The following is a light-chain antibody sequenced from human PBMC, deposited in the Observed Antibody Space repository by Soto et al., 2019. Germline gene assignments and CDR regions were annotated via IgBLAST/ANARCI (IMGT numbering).Light chain of an antibody. CDR2: GAS. V-gene: IGKV3-20*01. CDR1: QSVSSN. J-gene: IGKJ1*01. CDR3: HQYDSWT. Sequence: EIVMTQSPVTLSVSPGERATLSCRASQSVSSNLAWYQQKPGQAPRLLIYGASSRATGIPDRFSGSGSGTDFTLTISRLEPEDFAVYYCHQYDSWTFGQGTKVDNK.